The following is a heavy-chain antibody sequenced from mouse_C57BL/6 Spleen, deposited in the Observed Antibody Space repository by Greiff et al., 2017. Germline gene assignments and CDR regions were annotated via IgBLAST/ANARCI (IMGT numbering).Heavy chain of an antibody. D-gene: IGHD1-1*01. J-gene: IGHJ1*03. Sequence: VKLMESGPGLVAPSQSLSITCTVSGFSLTSYAISWVRQPPGKGLEWLGVIWTGGGTNYNSALKSRLSISKDNSKSQGFLKMNSLQTDDTARYYCARYYYGSSWYFDVWGTGTTVTVSS. CDR3: ARYYYGSSWYFDV. CDR2: IWTGGGT. V-gene: IGHV2-9-1*01. CDR1: GFSLTSYA.